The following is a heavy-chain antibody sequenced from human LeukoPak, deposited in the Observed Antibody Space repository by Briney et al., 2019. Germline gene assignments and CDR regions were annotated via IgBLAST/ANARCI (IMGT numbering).Heavy chain of an antibody. D-gene: IGHD2-15*01. J-gene: IGHJ3*02. V-gene: IGHV4-59*13. CDR2: IYYSGST. CDR1: GGSISSYY. CDR3: ARYSDLPIDAFDI. Sequence: SETLSLTCTVSGGSISSYYWSWIRQPPGKGLEWIGYIYYSGSTNYDPSLKSRVTISLDTSKSQFSLKLYSVTAADTAVYYCARYSDLPIDAFDIWGQGTMVTVYS.